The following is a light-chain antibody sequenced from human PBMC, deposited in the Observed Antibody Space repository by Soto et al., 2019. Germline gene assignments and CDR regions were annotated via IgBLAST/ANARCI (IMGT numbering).Light chain of an antibody. V-gene: IGKV1-33*01. CDR3: QQYENLPPYT. CDR1: HDISNY. CDR2: DAS. Sequence: IQMTQSPSSLSASVGDRVTITCQASHDISNYLNWYQQKPGKAPKLLIYDASNLETGVPSRFSGGGSGTDFTFTISSLQPEDVATYYCQQYENLPPYTFGQGTKLEIK. J-gene: IGKJ2*01.